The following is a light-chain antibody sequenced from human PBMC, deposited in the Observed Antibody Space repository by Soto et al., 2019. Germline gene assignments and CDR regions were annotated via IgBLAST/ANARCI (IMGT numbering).Light chain of an antibody. CDR2: GAS. Sequence: EIVMTQSPATLSVSPGERATLSCRASQSVSSNLAWYQQKPGQAPRLLIYGASTRATGIPARFRGSGSGTEFTLAIRSLQSEDFAVYDCQQYNNWPPWTFGQGTKVEIK. CDR1: QSVSSN. CDR3: QQYNNWPPWT. V-gene: IGKV3-15*01. J-gene: IGKJ1*01.